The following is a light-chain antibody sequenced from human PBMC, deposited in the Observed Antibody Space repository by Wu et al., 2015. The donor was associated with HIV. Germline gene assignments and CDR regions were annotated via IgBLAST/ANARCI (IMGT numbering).Light chain of an antibody. CDR1: QSVSSSY. Sequence: EIVLTQSPGTLSLSPGERATLSCRASQSVSSSYLAWYQQKPGQAPRLLIYGASSRATGIPDRFSGSGSGTDFTLTISRLEPEDFAVYYCQQYGNSPLTFGGGTK. CDR3: QQYGNSPLT. V-gene: IGKV3-20*01. CDR2: GAS. J-gene: IGKJ4*01.